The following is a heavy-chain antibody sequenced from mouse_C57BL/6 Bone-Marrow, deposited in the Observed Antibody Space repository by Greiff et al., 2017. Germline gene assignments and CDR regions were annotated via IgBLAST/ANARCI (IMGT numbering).Heavy chain of an antibody. Sequence: VNLVESGAELVRPGASVKLSCKASGYTFTDYYINWVKQRPGQGLEWIAMIYPGSGNTYYNEKFKGKATLTAEKSSSTAYMQLSSLTSEYSAVYFCAREKADYYGGFAYWGQGTLVTVSA. J-gene: IGHJ3*01. CDR3: AREKADYYGGFAY. D-gene: IGHD1-2*01. CDR1: GYTFTDYY. V-gene: IGHV1-76*01. CDR2: IYPGSGNT.